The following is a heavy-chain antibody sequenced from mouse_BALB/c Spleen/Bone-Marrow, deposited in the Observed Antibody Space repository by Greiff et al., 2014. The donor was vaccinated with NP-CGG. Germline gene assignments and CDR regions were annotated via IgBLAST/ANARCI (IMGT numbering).Heavy chain of an antibody. CDR2: ISGGGSYT. D-gene: IGHD2-4*01. V-gene: IGHV5-9-2*01. CDR1: GFSFNSYG. CDR3: ARHAYYDQTEVSFVY. Sequence: EVMLVESGGGLVKSGGSLKLSCAASGFSFNSYGMSWVRQTPEKRLEWVGTISGGGSYTFYPDKVKGRFTISRDNAKNNLYLQLSSLRSEDTALYYCARHAYYDQTEVSFVYWGQGTLVTVSA. J-gene: IGHJ3*01.